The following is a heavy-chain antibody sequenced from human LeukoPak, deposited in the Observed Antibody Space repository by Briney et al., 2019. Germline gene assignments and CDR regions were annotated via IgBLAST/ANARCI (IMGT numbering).Heavy chain of an antibody. CDR2: ISGDGSTT. CDR1: GFTFDDYA. Sequence: GGSLILSCAASGFTFDDYAMHWVRQGPGKGLEWVSYISGDGSTTYYADSVKGRFTISRDNSKTSLYLQMNSLRTEDTALYYCARDHVYGGADYWGQGTLVTVSS. V-gene: IGHV3-43*02. J-gene: IGHJ4*02. D-gene: IGHD5/OR15-5a*01. CDR3: ARDHVYGGADY.